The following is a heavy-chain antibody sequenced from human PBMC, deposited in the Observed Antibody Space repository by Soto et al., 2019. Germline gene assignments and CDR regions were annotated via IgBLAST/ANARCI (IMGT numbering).Heavy chain of an antibody. Sequence: SETLSLTCTVSGGSISSYYWSWIRQPPGKGLEWIGYIYNTGSTNYNPSLKSRVTISVDTSKNQFSLKLRSVTAADTAVYYCARRSSIAPYFEYWGQGTLVTVSS. CDR2: IYNTGST. CDR1: GGSISSYY. V-gene: IGHV4-59*08. J-gene: IGHJ4*02. CDR3: ARRSSIAPYFEY. D-gene: IGHD6-6*01.